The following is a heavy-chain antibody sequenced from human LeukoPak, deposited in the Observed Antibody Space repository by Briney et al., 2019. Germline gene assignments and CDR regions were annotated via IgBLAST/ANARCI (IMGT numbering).Heavy chain of an antibody. J-gene: IGHJ4*02. D-gene: IGHD5-24*01. CDR1: GFTFSSYW. Sequence: PGGSLRLSCAASGFTFSSYWMTWVRQPPGKGLEWVANINQDGREKYYVDSVKGRFTISRDNAKNSLYLHMNSLRDEDTAVYFCARDGVRDGLYFDHWGQGTLVTVSS. CDR3: ARDGVRDGLYFDH. V-gene: IGHV3-7*01. CDR2: INQDGREK.